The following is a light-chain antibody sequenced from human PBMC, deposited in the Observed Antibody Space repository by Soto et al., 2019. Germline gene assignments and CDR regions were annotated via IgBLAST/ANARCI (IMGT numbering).Light chain of an antibody. CDR3: QQYNSYSPYT. Sequence: DIQMTQSPSTLFASVGDRVTITCRASQSINNWLAWYQQKPGKAPKLLIYKASSLESGVPSRFSGSGSGTEFTLTISSLQPDDFATYCQQYNSYSPYTFGQGSKLEIK. CDR1: QSINNW. V-gene: IGKV1-5*03. J-gene: IGKJ2*01. CDR2: KAS.